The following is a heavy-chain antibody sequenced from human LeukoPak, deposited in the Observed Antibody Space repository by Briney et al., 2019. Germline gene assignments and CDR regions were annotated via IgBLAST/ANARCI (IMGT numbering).Heavy chain of an antibody. D-gene: IGHD6-19*01. CDR2: IIPIFGTA. CDR1: GGTFSSYA. CDR3: AREIAVAGTIIGGAFDI. J-gene: IGHJ3*02. V-gene: IGHV1-69*06. Sequence: ASVKVSCKASGGTFSSYAISWVRQAPGQGLEWMGGIIPIFGTANYAQKFQGRVTITADKSTSTAYMELSSLRSEDTAVYYCAREIAVAGTIIGGAFDIWGQGTMVTVSS.